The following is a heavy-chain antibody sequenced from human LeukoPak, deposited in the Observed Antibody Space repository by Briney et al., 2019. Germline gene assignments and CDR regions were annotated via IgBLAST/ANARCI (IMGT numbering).Heavy chain of an antibody. CDR3: AREAEEFLGQSHYYYYMDV. J-gene: IGHJ6*03. Sequence: ASETLSLTCTVSGGSISSNSYYWGWIRQPPGKGLEWIGSIYYSGSTYYNPSLKNRLTISVDTSKNQFSLKLSSLTAADTAVYYCAREAEEFLGQSHYYYYMDVWGKGTTVTVSS. V-gene: IGHV4-39*07. CDR2: IYYSGST. CDR1: GGSISSNSYY. D-gene: IGHD3-10*01.